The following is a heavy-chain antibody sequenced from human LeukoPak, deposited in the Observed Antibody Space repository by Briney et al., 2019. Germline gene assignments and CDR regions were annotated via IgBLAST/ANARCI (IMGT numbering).Heavy chain of an antibody. CDR3: AKVKALDAVASYFDY. D-gene: IGHD2-8*01. CDR1: GFVFPTYA. J-gene: IGHJ4*02. CDR2: ISSSGDNT. Sequence: QPGGSLRLSCAASGFVFPTYAMGWVRQAPGKGLEWVSAISSSGDNTYYADSVKVQFTISRDNSKNTLDLQMNSLRAEDTAMYHCAKVKALDAVASYFDYWGQGTLVTVSS. V-gene: IGHV3-23*01.